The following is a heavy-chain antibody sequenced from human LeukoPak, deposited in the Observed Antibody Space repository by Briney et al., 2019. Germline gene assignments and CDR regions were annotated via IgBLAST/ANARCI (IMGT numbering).Heavy chain of an antibody. CDR3: AAITGTTRGPYYFDY. Sequence: SVKVSCKASGFTFTSSAVQWVRQARGQRLEWIGWIVVGSSNTNYAQKFQERVTITRDMSTSTAYMELSSLRSEDTAVYYCAAITGTTRGPYYFDYWGQGTLVTVSS. V-gene: IGHV1-58*01. J-gene: IGHJ4*02. CDR2: IVVGSSNT. D-gene: IGHD1-7*01. CDR1: GFTFTSSA.